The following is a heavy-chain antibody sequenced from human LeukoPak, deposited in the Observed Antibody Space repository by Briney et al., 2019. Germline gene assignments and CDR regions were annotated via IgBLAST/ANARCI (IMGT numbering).Heavy chain of an antibody. J-gene: IGHJ4*02. CDR1: EFTFSNAW. CDR3: ARDLMGTD. D-gene: IGHD2-8*01. V-gene: IGHV3-15*01. CDR2: IKSKTDGGTT. Sequence: KAGGSLRLSCAASEFTFSNAWMSWVRQAPGKGLEWVGRIKSKTDGGTTDYAAPVKGRFTISRDDSKNTLYLQMNSLKTEDTAAYYCARDLMGTDWGQGTLVTVSS.